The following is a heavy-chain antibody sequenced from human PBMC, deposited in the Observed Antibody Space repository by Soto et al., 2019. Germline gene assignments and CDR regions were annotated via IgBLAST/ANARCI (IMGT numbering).Heavy chain of an antibody. J-gene: IGHJ1*01. V-gene: IGHV3-23*01. D-gene: IGHD1-26*01. CDR3: AENEGGSYSSLYFHH. CDR1: GFTFIGYA. CDR2: ISGSGGKT. Sequence: VLLLESGGRLVQPGGSLRLSCAASGFTFIGYAMSWVRQDPGKGLECVSGISGSGGKTYYEDSVKGRFTISRDNSGNTLYLQMNTLRAEDTAVYYCAENEGGSYSSLYFHHWRQGPLVTVSS.